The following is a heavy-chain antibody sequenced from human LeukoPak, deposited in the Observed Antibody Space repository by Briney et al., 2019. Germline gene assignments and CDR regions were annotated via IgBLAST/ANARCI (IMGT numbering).Heavy chain of an antibody. Sequence: PSETLSLTCAVYGGSFSGYYWSWIRQHPGKGLEWIGYIYYSGSTYYNPSLTSRVTISVDTSKNQFSLKLSSVTAADTAVYYCARACGTYYYGSANWFDPWGQGTLVTVSS. J-gene: IGHJ5*02. CDR3: ARACGTYYYGSANWFDP. CDR1: GGSFSGYY. V-gene: IGHV4-31*11. CDR2: IYYSGST. D-gene: IGHD3-10*01.